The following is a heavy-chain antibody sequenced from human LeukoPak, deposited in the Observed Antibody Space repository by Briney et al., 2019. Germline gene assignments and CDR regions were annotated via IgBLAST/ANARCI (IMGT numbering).Heavy chain of an antibody. D-gene: IGHD2-21*02. J-gene: IGHJ6*03. Sequence: AGGSLRLSCAASGFTFSSYGMHWVRQAPGKGLERVAFIRFDGSNKYYADSVKGRFTISRDNSKNTLYLQMNGLRAEDTAVYYCAKGNCGGDCYTYYYFYMDVWGKGTTVTVSS. CDR3: AKGNCGGDCYTYYYFYMDV. CDR1: GFTFSSYG. V-gene: IGHV3-30*02. CDR2: IRFDGSNK.